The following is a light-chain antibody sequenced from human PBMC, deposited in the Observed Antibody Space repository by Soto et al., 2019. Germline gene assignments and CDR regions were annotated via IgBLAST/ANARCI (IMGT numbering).Light chain of an antibody. V-gene: IGLV1-40*01. J-gene: IGLJ1*01. Sequence: QSVLTQTPSVSGAPGQRATISCTGRSSKIGAGYDVHWYQHLPGTAPKLLIYGTTNRPSGVPDRFSGSKSGISASLAITGLQAEDEADYYCHSYDSSLSASVFGAGTKVTVL. CDR1: SSKIGAGYD. CDR3: HSYDSSLSASV. CDR2: GTT.